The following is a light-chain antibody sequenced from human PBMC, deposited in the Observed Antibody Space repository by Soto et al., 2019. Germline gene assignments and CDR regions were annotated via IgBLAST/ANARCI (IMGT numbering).Light chain of an antibody. CDR2: DVS. J-gene: IGLJ2*01. CDR3: CSYAGSKMVI. CDR1: SSDVGGYNY. V-gene: IGLV2-11*01. Sequence: QSALTQPRSVSGSPGQSVAISCTGTSSDVGGYNYVSWYQQHPGRAPKLMIYDVSERPSGVPDRFSASKSGYTASLTISGIQAADEADYYCCSYAGSKMVIFGGGTKVTVL.